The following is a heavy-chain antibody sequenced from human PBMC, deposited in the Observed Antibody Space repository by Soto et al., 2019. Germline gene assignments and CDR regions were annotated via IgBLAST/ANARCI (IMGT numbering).Heavy chain of an antibody. CDR1: CGSISSYY. CDR3: ARGSERTVAGPYFDY. CDR2: IYYSGST. Sequence: PSETLSLTCTVSCGSISSYYWSWIRQPPGKGLEWIGYIYYSGSTNYNPSLKSRVTISVDTSKNQFSLKLSSVTAADTAVYYCARGSERTVAGPYFDYWGQGTLVTVSS. D-gene: IGHD6-19*01. V-gene: IGHV4-59*01. J-gene: IGHJ4*02.